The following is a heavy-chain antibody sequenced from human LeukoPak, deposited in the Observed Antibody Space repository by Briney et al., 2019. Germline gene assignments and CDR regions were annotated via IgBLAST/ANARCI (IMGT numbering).Heavy chain of an antibody. J-gene: IGHJ4*02. V-gene: IGHV1-46*01. CDR3: ARVDGGDFWSGYYNGYFDY. Sequence: ASVKVSCKASGYTFTSYYMHWVRQAPGQGLEWMGIINPSGGSTSYAQKFQGRVTMTRDMSTSTVYMELRSLRSDDTAVYYCARVDGGDFWSGYYNGYFDYWGQGTLVTVSS. CDR2: INPSGGST. CDR1: GYTFTSYY. D-gene: IGHD3-3*01.